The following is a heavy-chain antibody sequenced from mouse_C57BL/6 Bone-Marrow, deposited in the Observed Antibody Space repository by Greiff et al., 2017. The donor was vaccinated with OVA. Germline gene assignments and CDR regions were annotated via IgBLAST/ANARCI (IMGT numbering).Heavy chain of an antibody. D-gene: IGHD2-2*01. V-gene: IGHV1-9*01. Sequence: VKLQESGAELMKPGASVKLSCKATGYTFTGYWIEWVKQRPGHGLEWIGEILPGSGSTNYNEKFKGKATFTADTSSTTAYMQLRSRTTEDSAIYYCAFFYGYEFYWYFDVWGTGTTVTVSS. CDR3: AFFYGYEFYWYFDV. CDR2: ILPGSGST. CDR1: GYTFTGYW. J-gene: IGHJ1*03.